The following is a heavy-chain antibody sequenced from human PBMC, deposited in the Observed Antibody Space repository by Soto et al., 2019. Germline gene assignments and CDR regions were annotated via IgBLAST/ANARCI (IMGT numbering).Heavy chain of an antibody. D-gene: IGHD2-2*01. CDR2: IIPIFGTA. CDR1: GGTFSSYA. Sequence: QVQLVQSGAEVKKPGSSVKVSCKASGGTFSSYAISWVRQAPGQGLEWMGGIIPIFGTANYAQKFQGRVMITADKSTVTAYMELSSLRSEDTAVYYCARRGRGYCSSTSCYRGWFDPWGQGTLVTVSS. J-gene: IGHJ5*02. V-gene: IGHV1-69*06. CDR3: ARRGRGYCSSTSCYRGWFDP.